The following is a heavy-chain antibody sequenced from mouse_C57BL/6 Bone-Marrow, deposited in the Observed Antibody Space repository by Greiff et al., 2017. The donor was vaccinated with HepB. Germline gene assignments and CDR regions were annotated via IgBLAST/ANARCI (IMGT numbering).Heavy chain of an antibody. J-gene: IGHJ4*01. CDR1: GFTFSDFY. CDR2: SRNKANDYTT. CDR3: ARVSYYYAMDY. V-gene: IGHV7-1*01. Sequence: EVNVVESGGGLVQSGRSLRLSCATSGFTFSDFYMEWVRQAPGKGLEWIAASRNKANDYTTEYSASVKGRFIVSRDTSQSILYLQMNALRAEDTAIYYCARVSYYYAMDYWGQGTSVTVSS.